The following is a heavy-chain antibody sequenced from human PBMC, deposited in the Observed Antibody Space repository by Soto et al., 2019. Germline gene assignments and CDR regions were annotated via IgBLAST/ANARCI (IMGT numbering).Heavy chain of an antibody. V-gene: IGHV4-38-2*01. CDR3: VRSLLTSSWFGGS. J-gene: IGHJ5*02. Sequence: SETLSLTCFVSGYPISSGYYWGWIRLPPGKGLEWIGSIYHSGTTYYNPSLKSRVTISLDTSKNQFSLQLSSVTAADTAVYYCVRSLLTSSWFGGSWGQGTLVTVSS. D-gene: IGHD6-13*01. CDR1: GYPISSGYY. CDR2: IYHSGTT.